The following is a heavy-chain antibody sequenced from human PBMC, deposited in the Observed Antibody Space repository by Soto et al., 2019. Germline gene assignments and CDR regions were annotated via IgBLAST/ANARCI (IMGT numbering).Heavy chain of an antibody. CDR2: INSDGSST. V-gene: IGHV3-74*01. D-gene: IGHD2-15*01. CDR3: VKTSLVVAAATREDY. CDR1: GFTFSSYW. Sequence: EVQLVESGGGLVQPGGSLRLSCAASGFTFSSYWMHWVRQAPGKGLVWVSRINSDGSSTSYADSVKGRFTISRDNAKNTIYMQMNSLRAEDTAVYYCVKTSLVVAAATREDYWGQGTLVSDSS. J-gene: IGHJ4*02.